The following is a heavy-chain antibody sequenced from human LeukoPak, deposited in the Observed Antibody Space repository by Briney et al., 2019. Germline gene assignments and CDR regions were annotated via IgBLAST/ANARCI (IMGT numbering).Heavy chain of an antibody. J-gene: IGHJ4*02. Sequence: GASVKVSCKASGYTFTSYGISWVRQAPGQGLEWMGWISAYNGNTNYAQKLQGRVTMTTDTSTSTAYMELRSLRSDDTAVYYCARVIAAAPTPYYFDYWGQGTLVTVSS. CDR1: GYTFTSYG. D-gene: IGHD6-13*01. CDR2: ISAYNGNT. V-gene: IGHV1-18*01. CDR3: ARVIAAAPTPYYFDY.